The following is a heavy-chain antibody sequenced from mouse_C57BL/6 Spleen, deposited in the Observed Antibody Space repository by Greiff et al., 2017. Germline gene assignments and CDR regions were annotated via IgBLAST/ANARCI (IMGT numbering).Heavy chain of an antibody. J-gene: IGHJ2*01. V-gene: IGHV1-61*01. CDR2: IYPSDSET. Sequence: QVQLQQPGAELVRPGSSVKLSCKASGYTFTSYWMDWVKQRPGQGLEWIGNIYPSDSETHYNQKFKDKAILTVDKSSSTAYMQLSSLTSEDSAVYYCARTAQATLDYWGQGTTLTVSS. D-gene: IGHD3-2*02. CDR1: GYTFTSYW. CDR3: ARTAQATLDY.